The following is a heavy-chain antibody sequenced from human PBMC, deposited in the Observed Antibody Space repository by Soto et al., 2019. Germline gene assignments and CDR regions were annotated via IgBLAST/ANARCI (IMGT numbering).Heavy chain of an antibody. CDR3: ARRPPQGSYYYGSGSPAAGRYYYMYV. CDR1: GFTFSSYS. J-gene: IGHJ6*03. D-gene: IGHD3-10*01. CDR2: ISSSSSYI. V-gene: IGHV3-21*01. Sequence: GGSLRLSCAASGFTFSSYSMNWVHQAPGKGLEWVSSISSSSSYIYYADSVKGRFTTSRDNAKNSLYLQMNSLRAEDTAVYYCARRPPQGSYYYGSGSPAAGRYYYMYVWGKGTTVTVSS.